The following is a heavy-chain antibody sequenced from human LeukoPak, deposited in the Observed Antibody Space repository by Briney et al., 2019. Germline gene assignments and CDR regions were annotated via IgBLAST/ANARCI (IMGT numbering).Heavy chain of an antibody. Sequence: PGGSLRLSCAASGFTVSSNYMSWVRQAPGKGLEWVSVIYSGGSAYYADSVKGRFTISRDNSKNTLYLQMNSLRAEDTAVYYCARDFFGSYFDYWGQGTLVTVSS. V-gene: IGHV3-66*01. CDR1: GFTVSSNY. CDR3: ARDFFGSYFDY. D-gene: IGHD3-3*01. J-gene: IGHJ4*02. CDR2: IYSGGSA.